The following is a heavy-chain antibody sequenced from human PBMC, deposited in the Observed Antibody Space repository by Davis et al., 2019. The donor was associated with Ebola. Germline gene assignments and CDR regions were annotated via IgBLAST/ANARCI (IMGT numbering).Heavy chain of an antibody. CDR3: ASLRRTITGMDDAFDV. CDR2: IDPSDSYT. CDR1: GYSFTSYW. Sequence: GESLKISCKGSGYSFTSYWISWVRQMPGKGLEWMGRIDPSDSYTNYSPSFRGQVTISADKSLRTAYLQWSGLKASDTAMYYCASLRRTITGMDDAFDVWGQGTMVTVSS. V-gene: IGHV5-10-1*04. J-gene: IGHJ3*01. D-gene: IGHD1-20*01.